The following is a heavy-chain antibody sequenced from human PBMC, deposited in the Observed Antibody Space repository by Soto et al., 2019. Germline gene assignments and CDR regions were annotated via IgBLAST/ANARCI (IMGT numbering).Heavy chain of an antibody. CDR3: AREDRDRETGLVPAAIDGMDV. D-gene: IGHD2-2*01. CDR2: IIPIFGIA. J-gene: IGHJ6*02. CDR1: GGTFSRYS. Sequence: QVQLVQSGAEVKKPGSSVNVSCKASGGTFSRYSITWVRQAPGHGLEWIGRIIPIFGIASYAQKSQGRVTITADESTSTAYMELSSLRSDDTAVYYCAREDRDRETGLVPAAIDGMDVWGQGTTVTVSS. V-gene: IGHV1-69*08.